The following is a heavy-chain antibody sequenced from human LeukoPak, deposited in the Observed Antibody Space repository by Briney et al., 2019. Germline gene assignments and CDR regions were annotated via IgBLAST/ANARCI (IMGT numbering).Heavy chain of an antibody. V-gene: IGHV3-21*04. CDR1: GFTFSSYS. J-gene: IGHJ4*02. D-gene: IGHD6-19*01. Sequence: KPGGSLRLPCAASGFTFSSYSMNWVRQAPGKGLEWVSSISSSSSYIYYADSVKGRFTISRDNSKNTLYLQMNSLRAEDTAVYYCARWVGSREQWLPKGYDYWGQGTLVTVSS. CDR3: ARWVGSREQWLPKGYDY. CDR2: ISSSSSYI.